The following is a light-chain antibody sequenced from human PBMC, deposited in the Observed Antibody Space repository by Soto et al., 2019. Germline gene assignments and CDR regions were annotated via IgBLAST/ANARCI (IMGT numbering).Light chain of an antibody. CDR2: GAS. Sequence: EIVLTQSPATLSFSPGERATLSCRASQSVSSYLAWYQQKPGQAPRLLIYGASNRATGIPDRFSGSGSGTDFTLTISRLEPEDFAVYYCQHYGSSFTFGPGTKVDIK. CDR3: QHYGSSFT. CDR1: QSVSSY. J-gene: IGKJ3*01. V-gene: IGKV3-20*01.